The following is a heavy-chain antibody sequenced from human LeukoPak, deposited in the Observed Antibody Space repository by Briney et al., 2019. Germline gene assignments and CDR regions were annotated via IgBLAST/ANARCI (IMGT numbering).Heavy chain of an antibody. CDR1: GGSISSYY. Sequence: SETLSLTCTVSGGSISSYYWSWIRQPPGKGLEWIGYIYYSGSTNFNPSLKSRVTISVDTSKNQFSLKLSSVTAAHTAVYYCARLGSPQGYGGNKAFDIWGHGTMVTVSS. D-gene: IGHD4-23*01. CDR2: IYYSGST. CDR3: ARLGSPQGYGGNKAFDI. J-gene: IGHJ3*02. V-gene: IGHV4-59*12.